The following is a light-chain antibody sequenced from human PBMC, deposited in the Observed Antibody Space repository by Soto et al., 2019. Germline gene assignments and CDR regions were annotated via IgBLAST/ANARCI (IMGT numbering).Light chain of an antibody. J-gene: IGKJ2*01. CDR3: QQYDSSSYT. Sequence: EIVLTQSPGTLSLSPGERAILSCRASQSGSSSYLAWYQQKPGQAPRLLIYDASRRATGIPDRFSGSGSGTDFTLTISRLEPEDFAVYYCQQYDSSSYTFGQGTKLETK. CDR2: DAS. CDR1: QSGSSSY. V-gene: IGKV3-20*01.